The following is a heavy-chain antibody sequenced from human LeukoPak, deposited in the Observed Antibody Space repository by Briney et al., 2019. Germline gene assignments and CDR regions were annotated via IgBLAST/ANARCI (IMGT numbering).Heavy chain of an antibody. CDR2: ISGSGGST. J-gene: IGHJ4*02. CDR1: GFTFSSYG. CDR3: AKVRDRAGYSYGYDY. D-gene: IGHD5-18*01. Sequence: QTGGSLRLSCAASGFTFSSYGMSWVRQAPGKGLEWVSAISGSGGSTYYADSVKGRFTISRDNSKNTLYLQMNSLRAEDTAVYYCAKVRDRAGYSYGYDYWGQGTLVTVSS. V-gene: IGHV3-23*01.